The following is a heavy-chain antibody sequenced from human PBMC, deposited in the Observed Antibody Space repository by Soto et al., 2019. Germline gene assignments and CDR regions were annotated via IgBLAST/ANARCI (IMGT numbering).Heavy chain of an antibody. D-gene: IGHD3-10*01. Sequence: EVQLAESGGGMVQPGGSLRLSCVASGFTFSSYDMHWVRQAPGKGLEYVSSISSNGGTTYYGNSVKGRFTISRDNSKNKLYLPLGSLRAEDMAVYYCVRRVSGKYDYRGQGPLVTVSS. J-gene: IGHJ4*02. CDR2: ISSNGGTT. CDR1: GFTFSSYD. CDR3: VRRVSGKYDY. V-gene: IGHV3-64*01.